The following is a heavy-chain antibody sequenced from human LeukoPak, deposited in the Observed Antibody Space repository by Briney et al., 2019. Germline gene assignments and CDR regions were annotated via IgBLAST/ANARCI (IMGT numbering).Heavy chain of an antibody. D-gene: IGHD4-17*01. J-gene: IGHJ4*02. CDR3: ARRSSVTTREDY. Sequence: PSETLSLTCTVSGGSISTSSYYGGWIRQPPGKGLEWIGSIYYSGSTNYNPSLKSRVTISVDTSKNQFSLRLSSVTAADTAVYYCARRSSVTTREDYWGQGTLVTVSS. CDR2: IYYSGST. CDR1: GGSISTSSYY. V-gene: IGHV4-39*01.